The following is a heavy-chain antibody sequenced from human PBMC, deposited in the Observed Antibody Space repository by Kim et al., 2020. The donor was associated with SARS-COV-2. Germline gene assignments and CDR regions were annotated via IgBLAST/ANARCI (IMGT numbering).Heavy chain of an antibody. J-gene: IGHJ5*02. CDR3: ARGVGSGWYVGWFDP. V-gene: IGHV1-46*01. CDR1: GYTFTSYY. D-gene: IGHD6-19*01. Sequence: ASVKVSCKASGYTFTSYYMHWVRQAPGQGLEWMGIINPSGGSTSYAQKFQGRVTMTRDTSTSTVYMELSSLRSEDTAVYYCARGVGSGWYVGWFDPWGQGTLVTVSS. CDR2: INPSGGST.